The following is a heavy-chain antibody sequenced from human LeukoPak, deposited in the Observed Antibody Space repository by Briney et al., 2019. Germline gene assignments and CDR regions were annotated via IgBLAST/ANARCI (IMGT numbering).Heavy chain of an antibody. J-gene: IGHJ4*02. Sequence: PSETLSLTCTVSGGSISSSSYYWGWIRQPPGKGLEWIGEINHSGSTNYNPSLKSRVTISVDTSKNQFSLKLSSVTAADTAVYYCARGRRIYGYSPRDYWGQGTLVTVSS. V-gene: IGHV4-39*07. CDR2: INHSGST. D-gene: IGHD5-18*01. CDR1: GGSISSSSYY. CDR3: ARGRRIYGYSPRDY.